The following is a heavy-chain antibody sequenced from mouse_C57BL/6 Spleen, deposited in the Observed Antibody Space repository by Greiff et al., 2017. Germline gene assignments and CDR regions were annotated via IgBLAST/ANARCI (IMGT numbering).Heavy chain of an antibody. Sequence: QVQLQQSGAELARPGASVKLSCKASGYTFTSYGISWVKQRTGQGLEWIGEIYPRSGNTYYNEKFKGKATLTADKSSSTAYMELRSLTSEDSAVYFCARDDYDALYCDVWGTGTTVTVSS. V-gene: IGHV1-81*01. J-gene: IGHJ1*03. CDR2: IYPRSGNT. CDR3: ARDDYDALYCDV. D-gene: IGHD2-4*01. CDR1: GYTFTSYG.